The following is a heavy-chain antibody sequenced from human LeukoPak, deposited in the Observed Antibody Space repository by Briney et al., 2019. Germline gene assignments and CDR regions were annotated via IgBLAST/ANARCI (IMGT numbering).Heavy chain of an antibody. CDR1: GFTVSSNY. D-gene: IGHD3-3*01. Sequence: PGGSLRLSCAASGFTVSSNYMSWVRQAPGKGLEWVSAISGSGGSTYYADSVKGRFTISRDNSKNTLYLQMNSLRAEDTAVYYCAKDPTYYDFWSGYNYFDYWGQGTLVTVSS. CDR3: AKDPTYYDFWSGYNYFDY. J-gene: IGHJ4*02. CDR2: ISGSGGST. V-gene: IGHV3-23*01.